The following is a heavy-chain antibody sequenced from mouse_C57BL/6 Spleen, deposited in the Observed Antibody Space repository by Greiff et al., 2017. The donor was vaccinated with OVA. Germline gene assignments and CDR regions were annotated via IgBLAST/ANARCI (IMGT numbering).Heavy chain of an antibody. CDR2: IDPSDSYT. V-gene: IGHV1-69*01. CDR3: ARKELGVAWFAY. J-gene: IGHJ3*01. D-gene: IGHD4-1*01. Sequence: QVQLQQPGAELVMPGASVKLSCKASGYTFTSYWMHWVKQRPGQGLEWIGEIDPSDSYTNYNQKFKGKSTLTVDKSSSTAYMQLSSLTSEDSAVYYCARKELGVAWFAYWGQGTLVTVSA. CDR1: GYTFTSYW.